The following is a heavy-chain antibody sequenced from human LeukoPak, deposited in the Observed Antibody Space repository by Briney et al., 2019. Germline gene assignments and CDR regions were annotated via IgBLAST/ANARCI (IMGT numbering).Heavy chain of an antibody. J-gene: IGHJ4*02. CDR3: ASIAAAPLGQIIRFLEWLSYYFDY. CDR2: TYYRSKWYN. V-gene: IGHV6-1*01. D-gene: IGHD3-3*01. CDR1: GDSVSSNSAA. Sequence: SQTLSLTCAISGDSVSSNSAAWNWIRQSPSRGLEWLGRTYYRSKWYNDYAVSVKSRITINPDTSKNQFSLQLNSVTPEDTAVYYCASIAAAPLGQIIRFLEWLSYYFDYWGQGTLVTVSS.